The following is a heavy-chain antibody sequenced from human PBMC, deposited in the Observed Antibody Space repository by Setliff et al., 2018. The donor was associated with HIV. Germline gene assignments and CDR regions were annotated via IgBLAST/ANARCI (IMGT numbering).Heavy chain of an antibody. CDR3: AKGQGPVDY. CDR1: GFIFTNYY. J-gene: IGHJ4*02. Sequence: ASVKVPCKASGFIFTNYYIHWVRQAPGQGLEWMGRISPNSGGTQFAQKFQGRVALTRDTSITTAYMELSGLRSDDTAVYYCAKGQGPVDYWGQGTLVTVSS. CDR2: ISPNSGGT. V-gene: IGHV1-2*06.